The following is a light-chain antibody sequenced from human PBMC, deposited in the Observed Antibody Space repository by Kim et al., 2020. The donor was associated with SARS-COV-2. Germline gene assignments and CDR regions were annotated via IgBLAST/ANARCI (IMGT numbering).Light chain of an antibody. V-gene: IGLV2-14*03. J-gene: IGLJ1*01. CDR3: SSYTSSSTLYV. CDR1: SSDVGGYNY. Sequence: LTQPASVSGSPGQSITISCTGTSSDVGGYNYVSWYQQHPGKAPKLMIYDVSNRPSGVSNRFSGSKSGNTASLTISGLQAEDEADYYCSSYTSSSTLYVFGTGTKVTVL. CDR2: DVS.